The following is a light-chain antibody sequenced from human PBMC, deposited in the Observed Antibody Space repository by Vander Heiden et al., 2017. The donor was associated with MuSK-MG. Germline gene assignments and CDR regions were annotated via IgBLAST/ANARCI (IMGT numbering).Light chain of an antibody. CDR3: QQDNNWPKT. CDR1: QGVSIN. CDR2: SAS. J-gene: IGKJ1*01. V-gene: IGKV3-15*01. Sequence: EIVVTQSPATLSVSPGERATLSCWASQGVSINLAWYQQKAGQAPRLLIYSASTRATNIPTRFSGSGSGTEFTLTISSLQSADFAVYYCQQDNNWPKTFGQGTKVXIK.